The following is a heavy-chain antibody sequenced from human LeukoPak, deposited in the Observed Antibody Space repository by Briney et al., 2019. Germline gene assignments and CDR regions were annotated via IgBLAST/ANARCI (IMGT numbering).Heavy chain of an antibody. CDR2: ISAYNGNT. Sequence: GASVKVSCKASGYTFTSYGISWVRQAPGQGLEWMGWISAYNGNTNYAQTLQGRVTMTTDTSTSTAYMELRSLRSDDTAVYYCARSYYDCWSGYYIDEYYFDYWGQGTLVTVSS. J-gene: IGHJ4*02. CDR1: GYTFTSYG. D-gene: IGHD3-3*01. CDR3: ARSYYDCWSGYYIDEYYFDY. V-gene: IGHV1-18*01.